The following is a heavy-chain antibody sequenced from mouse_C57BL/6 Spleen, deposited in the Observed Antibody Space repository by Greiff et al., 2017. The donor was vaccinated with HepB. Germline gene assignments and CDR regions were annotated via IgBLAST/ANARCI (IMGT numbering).Heavy chain of an antibody. V-gene: IGHV8-12*01. CDR1: GFSLSTSGMG. D-gene: IGHD1-1*01. CDR2: IYWDDDK. J-gene: IGHJ4*01. Sequence: QVTLKESGPGILQSSQTLSLTCSFSGFSLSTSGMGVSWIRQPSGKGLEWLAHIYWDDDKRYNPSLKSRLTISKDTSRNQVFLKITSVDTADTATYYCARSLITTVVAYYYAMDYWGQGTSVTVSS. CDR3: ARSLITTVVAYYYAMDY.